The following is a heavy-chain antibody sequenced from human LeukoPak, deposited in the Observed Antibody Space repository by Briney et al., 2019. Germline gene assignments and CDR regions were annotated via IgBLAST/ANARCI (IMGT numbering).Heavy chain of an antibody. V-gene: IGHV4-34*01. D-gene: IGHD3-22*01. CDR2: INHSGST. Sequence: SETLSLTCAVYGGSFSGYYWSWIRRPPGKGLEWIGEINHSGSTNYNPSLKSRVTISVDTSKNQFSLKLSSVTAADTAVYYCARVTGYVIEDYFDYWGQGTLVTVSS. CDR1: GGSFSGYY. J-gene: IGHJ4*02. CDR3: ARVTGYVIEDYFDY.